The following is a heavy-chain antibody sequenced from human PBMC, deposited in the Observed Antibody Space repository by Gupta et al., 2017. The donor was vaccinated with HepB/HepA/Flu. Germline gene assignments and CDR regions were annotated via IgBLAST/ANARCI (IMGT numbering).Heavy chain of an antibody. CDR3: AHCGSGNFHDLVV. CDR2: IVVGSGNK. CDR1: GLSFTNSA. J-gene: IGHJ4*02. Sequence: QLQLIQSGPEVRKPGSSVKVSCKATGLSFTNSAFHWVRQARGQRLEWMGWIVVGSGNKKYKQEFEERVTITRDPSTRTAYMELSSLTSEDTAVYYCAHCGSGNFHDLVVWGQGTPVTVSA. D-gene: IGHD3-10*01. V-gene: IGHV1-58*01.